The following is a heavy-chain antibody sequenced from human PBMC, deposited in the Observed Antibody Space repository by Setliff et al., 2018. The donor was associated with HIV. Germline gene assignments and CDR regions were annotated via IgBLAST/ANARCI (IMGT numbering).Heavy chain of an antibody. CDR1: GGSISSNY. D-gene: IGHD2-15*01. CDR2: IYYSGST. Sequence: SETLSLTCTVSGGSISSNYWSWMRQPPGKGLEWIGHIYYSGSTNYNPSLKSRVTISVDTSKNQFSLNVSSVTAADTAVYYCASDYAGSGRPFDYWGRGTLVTVSS. CDR3: ASDYAGSGRPFDY. V-gene: IGHV4-59*12. J-gene: IGHJ4*02.